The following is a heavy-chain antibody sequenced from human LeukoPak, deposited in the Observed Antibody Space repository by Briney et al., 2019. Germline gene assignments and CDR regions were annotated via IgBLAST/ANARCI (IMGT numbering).Heavy chain of an antibody. Sequence: PGGSLRLSCAASGFTFSSYAMSWVRQAPGKGLEWVSAISGSGGSTYYADSVKGRFTISRGNSKNTLYLQMNSLRAEDTAVYYCAKATSSSSYAGMCDYWGQGTLVTVSS. CDR1: GFTFSSYA. CDR3: AKATSSSSYAGMCDY. J-gene: IGHJ4*02. D-gene: IGHD6-13*01. V-gene: IGHV3-23*01. CDR2: ISGSGGST.